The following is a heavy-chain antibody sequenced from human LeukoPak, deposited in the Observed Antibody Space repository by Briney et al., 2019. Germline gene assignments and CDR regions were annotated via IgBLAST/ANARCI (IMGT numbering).Heavy chain of an antibody. CDR2: IYPGDSDT. Sequence: GESLKISCKGSGYSFSNYWIGWVRQMPGKGLEWMGDIYPGDSDTRYSPSFQGQVTISADKSINIAYLQWSSLRASDTAMYYCARRKYQLLGVFDIWGQGTMVTVSS. CDR1: GYSFSNYW. D-gene: IGHD2-2*01. V-gene: IGHV5-51*01. CDR3: ARRKYQLLGVFDI. J-gene: IGHJ3*02.